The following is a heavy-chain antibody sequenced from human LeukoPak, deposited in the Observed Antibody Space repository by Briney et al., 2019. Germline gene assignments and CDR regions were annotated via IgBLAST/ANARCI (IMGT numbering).Heavy chain of an antibody. D-gene: IGHD4-23*01. V-gene: IGHV4-59*01. CDR3: ARDRWPGY. J-gene: IGHJ4*02. CDR2: IYYSGST. CDR1: GGSISRYY. Sequence: SETLSLTGTVSGGSISRYYWSWIRQPPGKGLEWIGYIYYSGSTNYNPSLKSRVTISVDTSKNPFSLKLTSVTAADTAVYYCARDRWPGYWGQGTLVTVSS.